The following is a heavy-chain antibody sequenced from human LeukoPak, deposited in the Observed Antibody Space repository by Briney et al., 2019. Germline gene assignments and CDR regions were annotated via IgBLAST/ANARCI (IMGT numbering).Heavy chain of an antibody. V-gene: IGHV3-23*01. CDR1: GFTFGDYA. Sequence: GGSLRLSCTASGFTFGDYAMSWVRQAPGKGLEWVSAFSGSGGSTYYADSVKGRFTISRDNSKNTLYLQMNSLRAEDTSVYYCARSPGILGTNYFDYWGQGTLVTVSS. J-gene: IGHJ4*02. D-gene: IGHD1-26*01. CDR3: ARSPGILGTNYFDY. CDR2: FSGSGGST.